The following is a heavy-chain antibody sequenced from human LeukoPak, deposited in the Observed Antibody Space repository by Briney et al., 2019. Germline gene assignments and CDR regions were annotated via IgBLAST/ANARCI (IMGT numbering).Heavy chain of an antibody. V-gene: IGHV3-48*03. J-gene: IGHJ6*04. CDR1: GFTFSSYE. CDR2: ISSSGSTI. CDR3: AGGITYRYYNFFFYFGFDL. Sequence: GSLRLSFAASGFTFSSYEMNWVRQAPGKGLEWVSYISSSGSTIYYSDSVKGRFTISRDNAKNSRYLPINNLRAQDTAVYYCAGGITYRYYNFFFYFGFDLLGKGATVTVSS. D-gene: IGHD3-10*01.